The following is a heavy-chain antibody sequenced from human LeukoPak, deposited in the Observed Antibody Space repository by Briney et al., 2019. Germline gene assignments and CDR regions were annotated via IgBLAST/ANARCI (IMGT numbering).Heavy chain of an antibody. Sequence: GGSLRLSCAASGFTVSSNYMSWVRQAPGKGLEWVSVIYSGGSTYYADSVKGRFTISRDNSKNTLYLQMNSLRAEDTAVYYCAGGNTYDSSGYYFDYWGQGTLVTVSS. D-gene: IGHD3-22*01. CDR2: IYSGGST. J-gene: IGHJ4*02. CDR3: AGGNTYDSSGYYFDY. CDR1: GFTVSSNY. V-gene: IGHV3-53*01.